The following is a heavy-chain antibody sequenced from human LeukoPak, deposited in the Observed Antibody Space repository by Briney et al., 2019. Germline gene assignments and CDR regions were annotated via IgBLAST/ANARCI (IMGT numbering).Heavy chain of an antibody. V-gene: IGHV1-24*01. Sequence: ASVKVSCKVSGYTLTELSMHWVRQAPGKGLEWMGGFHPEDGETIYAQKFQGRVTMTEDTSTDTAYMELSSLRSEDTAVYYCATAMSVVVVAATPGHYFDYWGQGTLVPVSS. J-gene: IGHJ4*02. CDR1: GYTLTELS. D-gene: IGHD2-15*01. CDR3: ATAMSVVVVAATPGHYFDY. CDR2: FHPEDGET.